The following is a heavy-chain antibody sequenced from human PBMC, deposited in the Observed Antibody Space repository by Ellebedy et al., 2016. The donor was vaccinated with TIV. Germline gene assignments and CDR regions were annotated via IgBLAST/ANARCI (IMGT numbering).Heavy chain of an antibody. V-gene: IGHV3-23*01. D-gene: IGHD2-15*01. CDR3: AKRGDHCGGGGCSIEY. J-gene: IGHJ4*02. Sequence: GGSLRLXCAASGFTFSDYAMNWVRQAPGKGLEWVSIIGGSGAKTYYADSVKGRFTISRDNSKNTVFLQMNSLRAEDTAVYYCAKRGDHCGGGGCSIEYWGQGTLVTVSS. CDR1: GFTFSDYA. CDR2: IGGSGAKT.